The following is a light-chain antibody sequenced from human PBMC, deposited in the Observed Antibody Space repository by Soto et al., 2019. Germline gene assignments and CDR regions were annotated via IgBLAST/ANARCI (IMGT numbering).Light chain of an antibody. CDR3: QQRRSWPIT. V-gene: IGKV3-11*01. CDR1: QSLNIY. CDR2: DAS. Sequence: EIVLTQSPATLSLSPGERATLSCRASQSLNIYLAWYQQKPGQAPRLLIYDASNRATGIPARFSGSGSETDFYLTISSLEPEDFAVYYCQQRRSWPITFGQGTRLEIK. J-gene: IGKJ5*01.